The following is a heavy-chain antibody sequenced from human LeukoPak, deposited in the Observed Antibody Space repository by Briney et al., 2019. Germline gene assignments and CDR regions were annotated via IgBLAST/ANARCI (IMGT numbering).Heavy chain of an antibody. CDR1: GYTFIGYY. Sequence: ASVKVSCKASGYTFIGYYIHWVRQAPGQGLEWLGRINPNRGDTNYAQKFQGGVTLSRDTPFTTVYMELSRLTSDDTAVYYCARERQQQGEDYWGQGTLVTVSS. J-gene: IGHJ4*02. V-gene: IGHV1-2*06. CDR3: ARERQQQGEDY. CDR2: INPNRGDT. D-gene: IGHD6-13*01.